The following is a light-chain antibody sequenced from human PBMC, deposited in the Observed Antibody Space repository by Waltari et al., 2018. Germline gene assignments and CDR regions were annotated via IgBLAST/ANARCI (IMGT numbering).Light chain of an antibody. V-gene: IGKV1-5*03. Sequence: DIQMTQSPSPLSASVGDRVTITCRASQSIGSSLSWYQQKPGKAPKVVIYEASSLESGVPSRFSGSGSATEFTLTISSLQPDDFATYYCQQCNSYLLTFGGGTKVEIK. CDR1: QSIGSS. CDR3: QQCNSYLLT. CDR2: EAS. J-gene: IGKJ4*01.